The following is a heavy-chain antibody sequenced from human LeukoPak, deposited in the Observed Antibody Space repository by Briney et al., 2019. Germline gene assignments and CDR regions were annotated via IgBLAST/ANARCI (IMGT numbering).Heavy chain of an antibody. CDR3: ARATGFYDFWSGSHFDY. CDR2: INPSGGST. D-gene: IGHD3-3*01. J-gene: IGHJ4*02. Sequence: ASVKVSCKASGYTFTSYYMHWVRQAPGQGLEWMGIINPSGGSTSYAQKFQGRVTITADKSTSTAYMELSSLRSEDTAVYYCARATGFYDFWSGSHFDYWGQGTLVTVSS. CDR1: GYTFTSYY. V-gene: IGHV1-46*01.